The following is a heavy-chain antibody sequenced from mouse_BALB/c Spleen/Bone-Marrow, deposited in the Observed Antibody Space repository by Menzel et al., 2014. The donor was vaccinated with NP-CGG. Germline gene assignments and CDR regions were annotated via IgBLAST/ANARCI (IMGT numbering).Heavy chain of an antibody. D-gene: IGHD2-4*01. CDR2: IDPENGNT. Sequence: EVKLMESGAELVRPGALVKLSCKASGFNIKDYYMHWVKQRPEQGLEWIGWIDPENGNTIYDPKFQGKASITADTSSNTASLQLSSLTSEDTAVYYCAMITTYWGQGTTLTVSS. V-gene: IGHV14-1*02. CDR3: AMITTY. CDR1: GFNIKDYY. J-gene: IGHJ2*01.